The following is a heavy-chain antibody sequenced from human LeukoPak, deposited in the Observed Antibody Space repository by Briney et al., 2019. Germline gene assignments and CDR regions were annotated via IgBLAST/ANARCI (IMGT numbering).Heavy chain of an antibody. CDR1: GGSISGNSYY. J-gene: IGHJ2*01. V-gene: IGHV4-39*01. CDR3: ELGGYNSGYFDL. CDR2: IHDTGNT. D-gene: IGHD5-24*01. Sequence: SETLSLTCTVSGGSISGNSYYWGWIRQPPGKGLEWIGSIHDTGNTFFNPSLKSRVTLSVDTSKNQFSLKLSSVTAADTAVYYCELGGYNSGYFDLWGRGTLVTVSS.